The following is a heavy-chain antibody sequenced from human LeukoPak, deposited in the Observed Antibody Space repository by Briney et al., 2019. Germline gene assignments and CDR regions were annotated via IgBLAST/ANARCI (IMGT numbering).Heavy chain of an antibody. Sequence: HRASVKVSCKASGGTFSSYAISWVRQAPGQGLEWMGGIIPIFGTANYAQKFQGRVTITADESTSTAYMELSSLRSEDTAVYYCARGAREGGFDYWGQGTLVTVSS. V-gene: IGHV1-69*13. CDR1: GGTFSSYA. CDR2: IIPIFGTA. CDR3: ARGAREGGFDY. J-gene: IGHJ4*02. D-gene: IGHD3-16*01.